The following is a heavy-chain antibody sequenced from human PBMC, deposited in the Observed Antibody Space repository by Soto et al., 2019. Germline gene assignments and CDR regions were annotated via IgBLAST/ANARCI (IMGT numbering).Heavy chain of an antibody. CDR3: AKDITGTAYDAFDI. CDR1: GFTLDDYA. D-gene: IGHD1-20*01. Sequence: EVQLVESGGGLVQPGRSLRLSCAASGFTLDDYAMHWVRQAPGKGREWVSGISGNSGSIGYADSVKGRFTISRDNAKKSLYLQMNSLRAEDTALYYCAKDITGTAYDAFDIWGQGTMVTVSS. V-gene: IGHV3-9*01. J-gene: IGHJ3*02. CDR2: ISGNSGSI.